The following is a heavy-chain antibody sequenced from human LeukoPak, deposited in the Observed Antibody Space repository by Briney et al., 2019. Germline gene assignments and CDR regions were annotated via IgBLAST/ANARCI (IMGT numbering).Heavy chain of an antibody. CDR3: ARVETTMIRY. J-gene: IGHJ4*02. CDR1: GGTFSSYA. V-gene: IGHV1-46*01. D-gene: IGHD3-16*01. CDR2: INPSGGST. Sequence: ASVKVSCKASGGTFSSYAISWVQQAPGQGLEWMGIINPSGGSTSYAQKFQGRVTMTRDTSTSTVYMELSSLRSEDTAVYYCARVETTMIRYWGQGTLVAVSS.